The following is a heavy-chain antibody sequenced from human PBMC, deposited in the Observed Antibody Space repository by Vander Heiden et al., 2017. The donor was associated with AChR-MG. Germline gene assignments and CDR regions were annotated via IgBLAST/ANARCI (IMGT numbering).Heavy chain of an antibody. J-gene: IGHJ3*02. CDR2: ISSSGGST. CDR1: GFTFSSYA. V-gene: IGHV3-23*01. CDR3: AKDRDSNTRRAFDI. Sequence: EVQLLESGGGLVQPGGSLRLSCAASGFTFSSYALSWVRQAPGKGLEWVSTISSSGGSTYYADAVKGRFTISRDNYKNTLYLQMNRMRAEDTAVYYFAKDRDSNTRRAFDIWGLGTMVTVSS. D-gene: IGHD6-13*01.